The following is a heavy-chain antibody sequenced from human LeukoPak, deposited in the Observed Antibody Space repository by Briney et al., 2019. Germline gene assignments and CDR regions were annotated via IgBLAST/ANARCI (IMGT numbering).Heavy chain of an antibody. CDR3: AREKGYDDYVGGDYYYYYMDV. D-gene: IGHD4-17*01. J-gene: IGHJ6*03. Sequence: SETLSLTCTVSGGSISYHYRSWIRQSPGKGLEWIGSIYYSGSSNYNPSLKSRVTISVDTSKNQFSLKLTSVTAADTAVYYCAREKGYDDYVGGDYYYYYMDVWGKGTTVTISS. CDR1: GGSISYHY. V-gene: IGHV4-59*11. CDR2: IYYSGSS.